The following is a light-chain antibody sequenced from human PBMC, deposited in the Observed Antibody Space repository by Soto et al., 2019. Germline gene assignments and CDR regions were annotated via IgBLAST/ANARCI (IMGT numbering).Light chain of an antibody. CDR3: QQYGSSPGT. J-gene: IGKJ1*01. V-gene: IGKV3-20*01. CDR1: QSVSSSY. CDR2: GAS. Sequence: EIVLRQTPGTLSLSPGERATLSCRASQSVSSSYLAWYQQKPGQAPRLLIYGASSRATGIPDRFSGSGSGTDFTLTISRPEPEDFAVYYCQQYGSSPGTFGQGTKV.